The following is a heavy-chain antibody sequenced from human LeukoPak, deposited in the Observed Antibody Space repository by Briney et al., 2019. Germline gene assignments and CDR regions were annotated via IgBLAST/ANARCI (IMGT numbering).Heavy chain of an antibody. D-gene: IGHD4-17*01. V-gene: IGHV4-39*07. Sequence: KPSETLSLTCTVSGGSITNIISYWTWVRQTPGKGLEWIGSFSYSGSTYYNPSLRGRVTISVDTSKNQFSLQLTSLTAADTAVYYCARGRTAPPGDYIFDYWGQGTLVTVTS. CDR3: ARGRTAPPGDYIFDY. CDR2: FSYSGST. CDR1: GGSITNIISY. J-gene: IGHJ4*02.